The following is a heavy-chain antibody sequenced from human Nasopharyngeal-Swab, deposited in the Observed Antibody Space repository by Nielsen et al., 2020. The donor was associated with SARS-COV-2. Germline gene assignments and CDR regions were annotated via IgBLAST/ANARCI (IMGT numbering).Heavy chain of an antibody. CDR1: GYIFTSYG. J-gene: IGHJ6*03. CDR3: AREVYYYYYYLDV. V-gene: IGHV1-18*01. CDR2: ISAYNGNT. Sequence: ASVKVSCKASGYIFTSYGISWVRQAPGQGLEGMGWISAYNGNTNYAQKLQGRVTMTTDTSTSTAYMELRSLRSDDTAVYYCAREVYYYYYYLDVWGKGTTVTVSS.